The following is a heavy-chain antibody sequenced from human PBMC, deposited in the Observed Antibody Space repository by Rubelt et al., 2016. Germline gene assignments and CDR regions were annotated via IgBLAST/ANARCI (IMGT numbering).Heavy chain of an antibody. V-gene: IGHV3-30*07. Sequence: YDGSNKYYADSVKGRFTISRDNAKNSLYLHMNSLRAEDTAVYYCARLTEDYHGSWSSPDYWGQGTLVTVSS. CDR3: ARLTEDYHGSWSSPDY. J-gene: IGHJ4*02. D-gene: IGHD3-10*01. CDR2: YDGSNK.